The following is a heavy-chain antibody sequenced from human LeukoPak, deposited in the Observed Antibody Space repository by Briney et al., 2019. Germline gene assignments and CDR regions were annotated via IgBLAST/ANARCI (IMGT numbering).Heavy chain of an antibody. J-gene: IGHJ6*02. V-gene: IGHV3-7*01. D-gene: IGHD3-22*01. Sequence: GGSLRLSCAVSGFTFSGFWMSWSRQAPGKGLEWVASINSDGSEGYYADVVKGRFTISRDNAKNSLYLQMNSLRAEDTAVYYCARSPAEYYDSSGYYHTYYYGMDVWGQGTTVTVSS. CDR3: ARSPAEYYDSSGYYHTYYYGMDV. CDR1: GFTFSGFW. CDR2: INSDGSEG.